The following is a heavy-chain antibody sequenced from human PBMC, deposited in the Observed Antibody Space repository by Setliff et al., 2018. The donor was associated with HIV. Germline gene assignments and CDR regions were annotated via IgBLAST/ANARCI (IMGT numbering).Heavy chain of an antibody. J-gene: IGHJ5*01. Sequence: PGGSLRLSCAASGFTFSTSAMHWVRQAPGKGLEWVASISPDGSRNHCVGSVKGRFTASRDNAKSSLYLQMNSLRAEDTAVYYCARPLLRTNPVYGILGNWFDSWGRGTLVTVSS. D-gene: IGHD2-8*01. CDR3: ARPLLRTNPVYGILGNWFDS. CDR1: GFTFSTSA. V-gene: IGHV3-7*03. CDR2: ISPDGSRN.